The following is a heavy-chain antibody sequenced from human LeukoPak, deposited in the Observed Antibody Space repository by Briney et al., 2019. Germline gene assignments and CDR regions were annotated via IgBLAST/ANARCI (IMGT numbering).Heavy chain of an antibody. V-gene: IGHV3-48*01. CDR2: ISSSSSTI. Sequence: GGSLRLSCAASGFTFSSYSMNWVRQAPGKGLEWVSYISSSSSTIYYADSVKGRFTISRDNAKNSLYPQMNSLRAEDTAVYYCAREGITMIVTEYFQHWGQGTLVTVSS. D-gene: IGHD3-22*01. CDR1: GFTFSSYS. CDR3: AREGITMIVTEYFQH. J-gene: IGHJ1*01.